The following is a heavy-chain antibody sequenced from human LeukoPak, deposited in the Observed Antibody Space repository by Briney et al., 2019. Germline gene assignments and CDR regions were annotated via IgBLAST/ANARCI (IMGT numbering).Heavy chain of an antibody. Sequence: GESLKISCKGSGYSFTSYWIGWVRQMPGKGLEWMGIIYPGDSDTRYSPSFQGQVTISADKSISTAYLQWSSLKASDTAMYYCARLSYYYYDSTSRYFDIWGQGTLVTVSS. CDR2: IYPGDSDT. J-gene: IGHJ2*01. CDR3: ARLSYYYYDSTSRYFDI. CDR1: GYSFTSYW. V-gene: IGHV5-51*01. D-gene: IGHD3-22*01.